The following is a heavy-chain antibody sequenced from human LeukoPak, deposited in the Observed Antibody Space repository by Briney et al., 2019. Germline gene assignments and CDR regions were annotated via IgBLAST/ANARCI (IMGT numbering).Heavy chain of an antibody. D-gene: IGHD5-18*01. J-gene: IGHJ4*02. CDR2: ISSSSSYI. Sequence: PGGSLRLSCAASGFPFSSYSMNWVRQAPGKGLEWVSSISSSSSYIYYADSVKGRFTISRDNAKNSLYLQMNSLRAEDTAVYYCARSYTAMVMVDYWGQGTLVTVSS. V-gene: IGHV3-21*01. CDR3: ARSYTAMVMVDY. CDR1: GFPFSSYS.